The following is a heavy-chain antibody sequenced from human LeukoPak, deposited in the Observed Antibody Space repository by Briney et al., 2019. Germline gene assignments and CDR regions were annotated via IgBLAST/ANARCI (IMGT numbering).Heavy chain of an antibody. J-gene: IGHJ3*02. Sequence: SETLSLTCSVSGGSSSSTNKYWGWIRQPPGKRLEWIGSIFYTGSDYYKPSLKSRGTISVDTSKNQFSLKLSSVTAADTAAYYCARQLGIFSGFDIWGRGTMVTVSS. CDR2: IFYTGSD. CDR1: GGSSSSTNKY. D-gene: IGHD1-26*01. V-gene: IGHV4-39*01. CDR3: ARQLGIFSGFDI.